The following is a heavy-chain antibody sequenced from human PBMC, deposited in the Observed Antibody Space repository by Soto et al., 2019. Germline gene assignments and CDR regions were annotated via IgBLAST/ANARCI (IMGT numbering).Heavy chain of an antibody. Sequence: EVQLVESAGGLVKPGGSLRLSCVAPGFSFNEAWMNWFRRAPGEGLEWVGRIKTSAGGGATDYAAPVQGRFTISRDDSKTVLYLHMNSLRTEDTAIYYCTTGSVEGIWGQGTTVSVSS. V-gene: IGHV3-15*07. CDR3: TTGSVEGI. D-gene: IGHD2-15*01. CDR1: GFSFNEAW. J-gene: IGHJ6*01. CDR2: IKTSAGGGAT.